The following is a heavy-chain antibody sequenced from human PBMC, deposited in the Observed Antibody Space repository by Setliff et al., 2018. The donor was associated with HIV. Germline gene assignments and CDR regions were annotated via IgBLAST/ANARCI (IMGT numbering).Heavy chain of an antibody. Sequence: PSETLSLTCTVSGGSISSSSYYWGWIRQPPGKGLEWIGSIYYSGSTYYNPSLTSQVTISVDTSKNQFSLKLSSVTAADTAVYYCARHSEYSSSWYYFDYWGQGTLVTVSS. CDR1: GGSISSSSYY. D-gene: IGHD6-13*01. CDR2: IYYSGST. J-gene: IGHJ4*02. CDR3: ARHSEYSSSWYYFDY. V-gene: IGHV4-39*01.